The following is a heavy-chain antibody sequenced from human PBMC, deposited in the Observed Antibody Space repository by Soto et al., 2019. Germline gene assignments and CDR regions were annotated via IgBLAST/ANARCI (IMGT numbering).Heavy chain of an antibody. CDR3: AREYTAWPLAYGLDV. D-gene: IGHD2-2*02. CDR1: GFTFSTYS. V-gene: IGHV3-21*01. J-gene: IGHJ6*02. Sequence: PGGSLRLSCVGSGFTFSTYSINWVRQSPGKGLEWVSSISSRSDIYYADSVKGRFTISRDNAKNSVSLQMNSLRAEDTAVYYCAREYTAWPLAYGLDVWGQGTTVTVSS. CDR2: ISSRSDI.